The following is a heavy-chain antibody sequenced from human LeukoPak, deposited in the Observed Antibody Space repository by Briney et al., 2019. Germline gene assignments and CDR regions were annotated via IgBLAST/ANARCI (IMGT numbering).Heavy chain of an antibody. Sequence: SLRLSCAASGFSFDEYAMHWVRQVPGKGLGWVSGISYSSETIGYVDSVKGRFTISRDNAKKSLYLQMNSLRAEDTALYYCTKDRGGSSQLGDAFDVWGQGTMVSVSS. J-gene: IGHJ3*01. D-gene: IGHD1-26*01. CDR3: TKDRGGSSQLGDAFDV. V-gene: IGHV3-9*01. CDR1: GFSFDEYA. CDR2: ISYSSETI.